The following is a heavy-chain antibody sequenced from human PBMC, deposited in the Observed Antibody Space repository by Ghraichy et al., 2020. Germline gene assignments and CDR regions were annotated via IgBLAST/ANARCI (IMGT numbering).Heavy chain of an antibody. CDR1: GGTFSSYA. J-gene: IGHJ4*02. V-gene: IGHV1-69*13. D-gene: IGHD1-26*01. CDR2: IIPIFGTA. CDR3: ARDGRIVGATGG. Sequence: SVKVSCKASGGTFSSYAISWVRQAPGQGLEWMGGIIPIFGTANYAQKFQGRVTITADESTSTAYMELSSLRSEDTAVYYCARDGRIVGATGGWGQGTLVTVSS.